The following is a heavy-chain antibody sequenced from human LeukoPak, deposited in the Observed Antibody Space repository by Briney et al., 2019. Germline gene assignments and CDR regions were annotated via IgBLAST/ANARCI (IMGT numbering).Heavy chain of an antibody. CDR3: ARDRLHYGEYEKTFDY. V-gene: IGHV3-48*01. J-gene: IGHJ4*02. D-gene: IGHD4-17*01. CDR1: EFTFSSYS. CDR2: ITFSSSII. Sequence: PGGSLRLSCAASEFTFSSYSMNWVRQAPGKGLEWVSYITFSSSIIYYADSVRGRFTISRDNAKNSLYLQTNSLRAEDTAVYYCARDRLHYGEYEKTFDYWGQGTLVTVSS.